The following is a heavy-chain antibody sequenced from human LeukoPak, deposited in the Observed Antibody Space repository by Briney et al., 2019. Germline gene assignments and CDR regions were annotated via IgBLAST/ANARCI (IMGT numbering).Heavy chain of an antibody. CDR1: GGSFSGYY. J-gene: IGHJ5*02. D-gene: IGHD3-22*01. Sequence: SETLSLTCAVYGGSFSGYYWSWIRQPPGKGLEWIGEINHSGSTNYNPSLKSRVTISVDTSKNQFSLKLSSVTAADTAVYYCARHRLDSSGYYSTKKSTNWSDPWGQGTLVTVSS. CDR3: ARHRLDSSGYYSTKKSTNWSDP. CDR2: INHSGST. V-gene: IGHV4-34*01.